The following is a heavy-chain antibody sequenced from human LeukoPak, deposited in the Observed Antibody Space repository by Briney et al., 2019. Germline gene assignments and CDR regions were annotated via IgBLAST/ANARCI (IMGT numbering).Heavy chain of an antibody. CDR1: GGSFSGYY. CDR3: AKDGAVAGIRDAFDI. Sequence: ETLSLTCAVYGGSFSGYYWSWIRQAPGKGLEWVSAISGSGGSTYYADSVKGRFTISRDNSKNTLYLQMNSLRAEDTAVYYCAKDGAVAGIRDAFDIWGQGTMVTVSS. CDR2: ISGSGGST. J-gene: IGHJ3*02. V-gene: IGHV3-23*01. D-gene: IGHD6-19*01.